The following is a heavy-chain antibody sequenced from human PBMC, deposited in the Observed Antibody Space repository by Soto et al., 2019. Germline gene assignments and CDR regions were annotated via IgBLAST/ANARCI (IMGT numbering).Heavy chain of an antibody. Sequence: GRSMRLSWAAFGCTCGSYGGHWVRQAPGKGLEWVSVIRGGGGNTYYADSVKGRFTISRDNSKNTLYLQMNSLRAEDTAVYYCAKCFSRNDAFDIWGQGTMVTVSS. J-gene: IGHJ3*02. CDR2: IRGGGGNT. V-gene: IGHV3-33*06. CDR3: AKCFSRNDAFDI. CDR1: GCTCGSYG.